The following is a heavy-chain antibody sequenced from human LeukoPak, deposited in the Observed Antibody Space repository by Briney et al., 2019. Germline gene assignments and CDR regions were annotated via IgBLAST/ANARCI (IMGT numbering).Heavy chain of an antibody. Sequence: ASVKVSCKASGYTFTSYAMNWVRQAPGQGLEWMGWINPNTGNPTYAQGFTGRFVFSLDTSISTAYLQISSLKAEDTAVYYCARDRFYNLERRRWFDPWGQGTLVTVSS. J-gene: IGHJ5*02. CDR2: INPNTGNP. CDR1: GYTFTSYA. D-gene: IGHD1-1*01. CDR3: ARDRFYNLERRRWFDP. V-gene: IGHV7-4-1*02.